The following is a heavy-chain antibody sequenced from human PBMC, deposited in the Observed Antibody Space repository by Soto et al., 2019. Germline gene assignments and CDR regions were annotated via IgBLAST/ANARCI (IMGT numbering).Heavy chain of an antibody. CDR2: IYPGDSDT. J-gene: IGHJ4*02. CDR1: GYRFSNYW. D-gene: IGHD3-22*01. V-gene: IGHV5-51*01. Sequence: PGEALKISCKASGYRFSNYWIAWVRQMPGKGLEWMGIIYPGDSDTRYSPSFQGHATISADKSISIAYLQWSSLKASDTAVYYCAGLYHYDSSGYYDYWGQGTLVTVSS. CDR3: AGLYHYDSSGYYDY.